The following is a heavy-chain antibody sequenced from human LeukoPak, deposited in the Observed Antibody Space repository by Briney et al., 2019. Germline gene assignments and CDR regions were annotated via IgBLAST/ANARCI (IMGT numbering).Heavy chain of an antibody. CDR3: ARSTAYSYAKNFDY. D-gene: IGHD5-18*01. J-gene: IGHJ4*02. CDR2: ISGSGGST. CDR1: GFTFSSYA. Sequence: SGGSLRLSCAASGFTFSSYAMSWVRQAPGKGLEWVSAISGSGGSTYYADSVKGRFTISRDNSKNTLYLQMNSLRAEDTAVYYCARSTAYSYAKNFDYWGQGTLVTVSS. V-gene: IGHV3-23*01.